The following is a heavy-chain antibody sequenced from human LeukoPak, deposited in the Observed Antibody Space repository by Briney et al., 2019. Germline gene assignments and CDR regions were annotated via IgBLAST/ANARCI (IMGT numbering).Heavy chain of an antibody. CDR3: ARGGAPFDY. CDR2: INNSGST. V-gene: IGHV4-34*01. J-gene: IGHJ4*02. D-gene: IGHD3-10*01. CDR1: GVSFSGYY. Sequence: SETLSLTCAVYGVSFSGYYCSWIRQPPGKGLEWIGEINNSGSTNYNPSFKRRVTISVDTSKNQFSLKLSSATAADTAVYYCARGGAPFDYWGQGALVTVSS.